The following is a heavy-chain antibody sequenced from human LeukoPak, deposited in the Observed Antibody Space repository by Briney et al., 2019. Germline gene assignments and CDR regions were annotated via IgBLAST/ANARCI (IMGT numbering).Heavy chain of an antibody. CDR2: IFYSGSS. Sequence: SETLSLTCTISGGDVSSHYWSWIRQPPGKGLEWIGDIFYSGSSKYNPPLKSRVTISVDMSRNQFSLKLSSVTAADTAVYYCARGGDGSGYFAFDYWGQGILVTVSS. J-gene: IGHJ4*02. CDR3: ARGGDGSGYFAFDY. CDR1: GGDVSSHY. V-gene: IGHV4-59*02. D-gene: IGHD3-22*01.